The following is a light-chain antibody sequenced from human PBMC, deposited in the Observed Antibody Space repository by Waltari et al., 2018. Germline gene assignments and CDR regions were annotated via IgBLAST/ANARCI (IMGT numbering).Light chain of an antibody. Sequence: RASQSLSKKYLAWYQQKPCQAPRLLIYGASSRAAGIPDRFSGSGSGTDFTLTISRLEPEDFAMYYCQQYGSSVMYTFGQGTKLEIK. CDR1: QSLSKKY. J-gene: IGKJ2*01. CDR3: QQYGSSVMYT. V-gene: IGKV3-20*01. CDR2: GAS.